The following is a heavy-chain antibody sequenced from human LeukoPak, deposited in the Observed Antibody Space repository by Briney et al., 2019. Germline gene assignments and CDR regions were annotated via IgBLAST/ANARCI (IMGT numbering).Heavy chain of an antibody. CDR2: IYSGGST. CDR1: GFTVSSNY. V-gene: IGHV3-66*01. CDR3: ARDGPLRAFDI. J-gene: IGHJ3*02. D-gene: IGHD3/OR15-3a*01. Sequence: GGSLRLSCAASGFTVSSNYMSWVRQAPGKGLEWVSVIYSGGSTYYADSVKGRFTISRDNSKNTLYLQMNSLRAEDTAVYYCARDGPLRAFDIWGQGTMVTVSS.